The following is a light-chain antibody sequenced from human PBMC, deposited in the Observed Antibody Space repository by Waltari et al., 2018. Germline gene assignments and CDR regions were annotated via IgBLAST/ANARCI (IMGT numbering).Light chain of an antibody. CDR1: KSISSH. CDR3: QQSYSTPLT. V-gene: IGKV1-39*01. Sequence: DIQMTQSPSSLSASVGDRVTITCRASKSISSHLNWYQQKPGEAPKLLIFAASSLQSGVPSRFSGSGSGTDFTLTISSLQPEDFATYYCQQSYSTPLTFGGGTKVEIK. J-gene: IGKJ4*01. CDR2: AAS.